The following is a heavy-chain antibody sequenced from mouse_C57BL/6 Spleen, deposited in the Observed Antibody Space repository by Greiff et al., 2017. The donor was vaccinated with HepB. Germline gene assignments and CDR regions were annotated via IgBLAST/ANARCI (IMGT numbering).Heavy chain of an antibody. CDR1: GYTFTSYW. CDR2: IDPSDSYT. V-gene: IGHV1-50*01. D-gene: IGHD2-2*01. Sequence: VQLQQPGAELVKPGASVKLSCKASGYTFTSYWMQWVKQRPGQGLEWIGEIDPSDSYTNYNQKFKGKATLTVDTSSSTAYMQLSSLTSEDSAVYYCARSRSYGYDDYAMDYWGQGTSVTVSS. J-gene: IGHJ4*01. CDR3: ARSRSYGYDDYAMDY.